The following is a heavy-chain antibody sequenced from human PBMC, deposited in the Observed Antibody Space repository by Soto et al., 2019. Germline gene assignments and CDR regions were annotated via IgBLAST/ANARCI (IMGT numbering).Heavy chain of an antibody. J-gene: IGHJ4*02. CDR1: GFTFSNHA. V-gene: IGHV3-23*01. CDR3: STSFLYFFDH. D-gene: IGHD2-2*01. Sequence: EVQLLESGGALVQPGGSLRLSCAASGFTFSNHAMNWVRQAPGKGLEWVSTISDSGSTYYADSVKGRFTISRDNSKNTLYLQMNSLRAEDTAVYCTSTSFLYFFDHWGQGTLVSVSS. CDR2: ISDSGST.